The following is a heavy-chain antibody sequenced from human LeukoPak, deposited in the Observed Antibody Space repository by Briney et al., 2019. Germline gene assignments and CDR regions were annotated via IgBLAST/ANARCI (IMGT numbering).Heavy chain of an antibody. D-gene: IGHD3-22*01. CDR2: IYWNDHK. CDR3: AHSYNKGGNYYCRFDD. Sequence: SGPTLVNPTQTLTLTCTFSGFSLSTSGVGVGWIRQPLGKALEWLALIYWNDHKAYSPVVGSRLTVTKDTSKNQVVLTMTNMDAVDTATYYCAHSYNKGGNYYCRFDDWGQGTLVTVSS. CDR1: GFSLSTSGVG. V-gene: IGHV2-5*01. J-gene: IGHJ4*02.